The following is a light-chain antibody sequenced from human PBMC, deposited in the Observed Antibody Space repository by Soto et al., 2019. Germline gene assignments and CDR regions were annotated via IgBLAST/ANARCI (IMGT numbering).Light chain of an antibody. CDR2: AAS. V-gene: IGKV1-39*01. CDR1: QSSSNF. J-gene: IGKJ5*01. Sequence: DIQMTQSPSSLYASVGDRVTITCRASQSSSNFLNWYQQKPGKAPKLLIYAASSLQSGVPSRFSGSGSGTDFTLTISSLQPEDFAAYYCQQSYSTPITFGQGTRLEIK. CDR3: QQSYSTPIT.